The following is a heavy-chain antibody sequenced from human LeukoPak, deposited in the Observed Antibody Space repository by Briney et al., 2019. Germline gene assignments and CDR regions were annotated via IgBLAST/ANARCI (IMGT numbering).Heavy chain of an antibody. J-gene: IGHJ5*02. Sequence: ASVKVSCKASGYTFTGYYMHWVRQAPGQGLEWMGWINPNSGGTNYAEKFQGRVTMTRDTSISTAYMELSTLRSDDTAVYYCARAPDWFDPWGQGTLVTVSS. CDR1: GYTFTGYY. CDR3: ARAPDWFDP. CDR2: INPNSGGT. V-gene: IGHV1-2*02.